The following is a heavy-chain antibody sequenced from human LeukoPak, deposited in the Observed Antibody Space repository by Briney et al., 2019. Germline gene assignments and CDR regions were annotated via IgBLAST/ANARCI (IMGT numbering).Heavy chain of an antibody. CDR3: AKDRPNYYGTNGHYYRRDGDC. D-gene: IGHD3-22*01. CDR1: GFTFSSYA. J-gene: IGHJ4*02. Sequence: PGGPLRLPCVASGFTFSSYAMTWVRQAAGKGLEWVSSTSISGETTYYPDSVKGRFTLSRDNSRNTLYLQMNSLRAEDTAVYYCAKDRPNYYGTNGHYYRRDGDCWGQGTLVTVSS. CDR2: TSISGETT. V-gene: IGHV3-23*01.